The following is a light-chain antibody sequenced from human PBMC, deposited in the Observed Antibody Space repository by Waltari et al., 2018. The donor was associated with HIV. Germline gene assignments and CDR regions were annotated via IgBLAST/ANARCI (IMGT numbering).Light chain of an antibody. CDR1: NSNIGRNY. J-gene: IGLJ2*01. Sequence: QSVLTQPPSTSATPGQRVTISCSGGNSNIGRNYVHWYRQFPGSAPHLLIHSNDQRPSGVPDRFSGSTSGTSASLAISGLRSEDEADYYCAAWDDSLSGLAFGGGTKLTVL. CDR3: AAWDDSLSGLA. V-gene: IGLV1-47*01. CDR2: SND.